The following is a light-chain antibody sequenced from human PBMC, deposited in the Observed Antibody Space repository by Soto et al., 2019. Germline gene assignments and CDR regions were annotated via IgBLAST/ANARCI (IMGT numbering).Light chain of an antibody. V-gene: IGLV2-14*01. CDR3: SSYTSSSTQV. J-gene: IGLJ1*01. CDR1: SSDVGGYNY. Sequence: QSVLTQPASVSGSPGQSITISCTGTSSDVGGYNYVSWYQQHPGKAPKLMIYEVSNRPSGVSNRFSGSKSGNTASLTISGIQAEDEVDYYCSSYTSSSTQVFGTGTKLTVL. CDR2: EVS.